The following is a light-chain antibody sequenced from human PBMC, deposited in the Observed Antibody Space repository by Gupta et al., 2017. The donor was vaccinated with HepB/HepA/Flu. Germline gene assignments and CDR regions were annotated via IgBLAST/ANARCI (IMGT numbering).Light chain of an antibody. CDR2: DDS. CDR1: NIGRKN. V-gene: IGLV3-21*03. CDR3: QVWDASSDTWV. Sequence: SYVLTQPPSVSVAPQKTARITCGGDNIGRKNVHWYQQRPGQAPVLVVYDDSDRPSGIPEQFSGSNSGNTATLTLSRVEAGDEADYYCQVWDASSDTWVFGGGTKLTVL. J-gene: IGLJ3*02.